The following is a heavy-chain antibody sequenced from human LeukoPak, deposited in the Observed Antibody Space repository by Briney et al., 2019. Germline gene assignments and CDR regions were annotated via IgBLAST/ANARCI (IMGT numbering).Heavy chain of an antibody. V-gene: IGHV1-69*13. Sequence: GASVKVSCKASGGTFSSYAISWVRQAPGQGLEWMGGIIPIFGTANYAQKFQGRVTITADESTSTAYMELSSLRSEDTAVYYCASTSGTAMVDFDYWGQGTLVTVSS. CDR1: GGTFSSYA. D-gene: IGHD5-18*01. CDR3: ASTSGTAMVDFDY. J-gene: IGHJ4*02. CDR2: IIPIFGTA.